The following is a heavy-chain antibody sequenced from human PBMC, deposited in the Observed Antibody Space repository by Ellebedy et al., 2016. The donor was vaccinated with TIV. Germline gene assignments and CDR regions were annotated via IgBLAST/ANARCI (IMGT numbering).Heavy chain of an antibody. D-gene: IGHD2-8*01. CDR2: IKQDESEK. Sequence: GGSLRLSXAASGFTFSYYWMSWVRQAPGKGLEWVANIKQDESEKYYVGSVRGRFTISRDNAKNPLYLQMNGLRVEDTAVYYCVRDKMEGPTLFDDWGQGTLVTVSS. V-gene: IGHV3-7*01. CDR3: VRDKMEGPTLFDD. J-gene: IGHJ4*02. CDR1: GFTFSYYW.